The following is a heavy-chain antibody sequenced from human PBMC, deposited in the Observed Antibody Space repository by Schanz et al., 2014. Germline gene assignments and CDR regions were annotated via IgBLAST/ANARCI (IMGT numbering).Heavy chain of an antibody. CDR1: GFTFSTYA. D-gene: IGHD3-10*01. Sequence: QLVGSGGGLIQPGGSLRLSCAASGFTFSTYAMSWVRQAPGKGLEWLSYIATSGSTRHYADSVKGRVTISRDNAKNSVSLQMRRLRVEDTAVYYCASGVHVSSLQKGLQFWGRGTLVIVSS. CDR3: ASGVHVSSLQKGLQF. J-gene: IGHJ1*01. CDR2: IATSGSTR. V-gene: IGHV3-48*01.